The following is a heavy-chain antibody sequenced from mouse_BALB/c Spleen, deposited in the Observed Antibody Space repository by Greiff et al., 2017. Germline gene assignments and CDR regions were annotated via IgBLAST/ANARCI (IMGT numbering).Heavy chain of an antibody. J-gene: IGHJ4*01. CDR3: ARDLGGAMDY. D-gene: IGHD3-3*01. CDR2: INPSTGYT. V-gene: IGHV1-7*01. CDR1: GYTFTSYW. Sequence: VQLQQSGAELAKPGASVKMSCKASGYTFTSYWMHWVKQRPGQGLEWIGYINPSTGYTEYNQKFKDKATLTADKSSSTAYMQLSSLTSEDSAVYYCARDLGGAMDYWGQGTSVTVSS.